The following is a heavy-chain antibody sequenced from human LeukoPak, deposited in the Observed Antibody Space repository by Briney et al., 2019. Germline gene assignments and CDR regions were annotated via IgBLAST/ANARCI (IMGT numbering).Heavy chain of an antibody. Sequence: GGSLRLSCAASGFTFSSYSMNWVRQAPGKGLEWVSSISSSSSYIYYADSVKGRFTISRDNAKNSLYLQMNSLRAEDTAVYYCARGVLGYFRFDPWGQGTLVTVSS. V-gene: IGHV3-21*01. J-gene: IGHJ5*02. D-gene: IGHD3-9*01. CDR3: ARGVLGYFRFDP. CDR1: GFTFSSYS. CDR2: ISSSSSYI.